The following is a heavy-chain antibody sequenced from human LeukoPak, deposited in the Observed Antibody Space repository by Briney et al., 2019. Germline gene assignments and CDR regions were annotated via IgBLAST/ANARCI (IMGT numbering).Heavy chain of an antibody. J-gene: IGHJ4*02. D-gene: IGHD3-10*01. CDR3: AKDRGITMVRGVICH. CDR1: GGSFSGYY. CDR2: INHSGST. V-gene: IGHV4-34*01. Sequence: SETLSLTCAVYGGSFSGYYWSWIRQPPGKGLEWIGEINHSGSTNYNPSLKSRVTISVDTSKNQFSLKLSSVTAADTAVYYCAKDRGITMVRGVICHWGQGTLVTVSS.